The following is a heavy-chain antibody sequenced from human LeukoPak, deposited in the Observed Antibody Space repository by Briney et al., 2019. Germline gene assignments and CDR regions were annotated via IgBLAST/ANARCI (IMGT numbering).Heavy chain of an antibody. CDR2: IGSSSSII. V-gene: IGHV3-48*04. Sequence: GGSLRLSCAASGFTFSSYWMSWVRQAPGKGLEWVSYIGSSSSIIYYADSVKGRFTISRDNAKNSLYLQMNSLRAEDTALYYCAKDTGDLAAAEDWGQGTLVTVSS. D-gene: IGHD6-13*01. J-gene: IGHJ4*02. CDR1: GFTFSSYW. CDR3: AKDTGDLAAAED.